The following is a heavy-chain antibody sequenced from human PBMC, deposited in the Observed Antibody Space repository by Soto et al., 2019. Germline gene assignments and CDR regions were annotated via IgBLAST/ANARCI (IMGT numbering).Heavy chain of an antibody. V-gene: IGHV3-74*01. CDR3: ARVKDVLMVYAIPFYYYGMDV. CDR2: INSDGSST. D-gene: IGHD2-8*01. CDR1: GFTFSSYW. Sequence: GGSLRLSCAASGFTFSSYWMHWVRQAPGKGLVWVSRINSDGSSTSYADSVKGRFTISRDNAKNTLYLQMNSLRAEDTAVYYCARVKDVLMVYAIPFYYYGMDVWGQGTTVTVSS. J-gene: IGHJ6*02.